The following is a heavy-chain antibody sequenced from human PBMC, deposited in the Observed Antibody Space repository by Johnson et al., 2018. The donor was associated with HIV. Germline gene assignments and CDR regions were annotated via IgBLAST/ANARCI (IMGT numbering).Heavy chain of an antibody. CDR1: GFTFSNAW. Sequence: VQLVESGGGLVKPGGSLRLSCTVSGFTFSNAWMNWVRQAPRKGLEWVGRIKSKTDGGTTDYAAPVKGRFIISRDDSKNTLYLQMNSLKSEDTAVYYCAREQWADAFDIWGQGTMVTVSS. CDR2: IKSKTDGGTT. J-gene: IGHJ3*02. D-gene: IGHD6-19*01. V-gene: IGHV3-15*01. CDR3: AREQWADAFDI.